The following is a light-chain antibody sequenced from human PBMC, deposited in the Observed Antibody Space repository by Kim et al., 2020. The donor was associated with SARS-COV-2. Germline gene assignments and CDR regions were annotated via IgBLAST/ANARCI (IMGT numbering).Light chain of an antibody. CDR2: DTF. Sequence: EAVLTQSPATLSLSPGERATLSCRASHSVGTKLAWYQQKPGQAPRLLIYDTFKRATGIPARFSGSGSGTDFTLTISSLEPEDFAVYYCKQRSNLFTFGPGTKVDIK. CDR3: KQRSNLFT. J-gene: IGKJ3*01. V-gene: IGKV3-11*01. CDR1: HSVGTK.